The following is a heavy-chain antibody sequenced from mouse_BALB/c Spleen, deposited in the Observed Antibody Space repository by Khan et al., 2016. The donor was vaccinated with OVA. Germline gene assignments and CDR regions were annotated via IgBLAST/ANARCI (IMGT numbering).Heavy chain of an antibody. V-gene: IGHV2-9*02. CDR1: GFSLTSYC. J-gene: IGHJ3*01. D-gene: IGHD1-2*01. CDR2: IWPGGST. Sequence: QMQLQESGPGLVAPSQSLSITCTVSGFSLTSYCVHWVRQPPGQGLEWLGIIWPGGSTNYNSALMSRLSISNDNSKSQVFLKMNSLQTYDTGMYYWARDTTATPYWGQGTLVTVSA. CDR3: ARDTTATPY.